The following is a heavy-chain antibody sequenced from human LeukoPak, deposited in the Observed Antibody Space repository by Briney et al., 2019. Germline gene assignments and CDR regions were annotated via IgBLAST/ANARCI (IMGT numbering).Heavy chain of an antibody. Sequence: GGSLRLSCAASGFTFSSYGMHWVRQAPGKGLEWVAVISYDGSNKYYADSVKGRFTISRDNSKNTLYLQMNSLRAEDTAVYYCAKDGQQLVRGFDYWGQGTLVTVSS. D-gene: IGHD6-13*01. CDR2: ISYDGSNK. J-gene: IGHJ4*02. V-gene: IGHV3-30*18. CDR3: AKDGQQLVRGFDY. CDR1: GFTFSSYG.